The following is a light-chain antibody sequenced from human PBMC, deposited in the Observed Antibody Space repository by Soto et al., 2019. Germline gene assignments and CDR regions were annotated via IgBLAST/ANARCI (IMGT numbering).Light chain of an antibody. CDR3: QQYGSSPIFT. CDR1: QSVSSSY. CDR2: CAS. Sequence: EIVLTQSPGTLSLSPGERATLSCRASQSVSSSYLAWYQQKPGQAPRLLIYCASSRATGIPDRFSGSGSGTDFTLTISRLEPEDFAVYYCQQYGSSPIFTFGHGTKVDIK. J-gene: IGKJ3*01. V-gene: IGKV3-20*01.